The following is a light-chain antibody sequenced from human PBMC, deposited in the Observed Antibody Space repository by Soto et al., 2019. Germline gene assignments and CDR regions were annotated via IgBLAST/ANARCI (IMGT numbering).Light chain of an antibody. J-gene: IGLJ3*02. V-gene: IGLV1-40*01. CDR2: GNS. Sequence: QSVLTQPPSGSGAPGQRATISCTWSSSNIGAGYDVHWYQQLPRTAPKLLIYGNSNRPSGVPDRFSGSKSGTSASLAITGLQAEDEADYYCQSYDSSLSGSWVFGGGTKLTVL. CDR3: QSYDSSLSGSWV. CDR1: SSNIGAGYD.